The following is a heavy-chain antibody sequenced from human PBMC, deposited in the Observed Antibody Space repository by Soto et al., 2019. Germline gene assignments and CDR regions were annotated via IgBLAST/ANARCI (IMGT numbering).Heavy chain of an antibody. CDR1: GGTFSSYA. J-gene: IGHJ6*02. V-gene: IGHV1-69*06. Sequence: SVKVSCKASGGTFSSYAISWVRQAPGQGLEWMGGIIPIFGTANYAQKFQGRVTITADKSTSTAYMELSSLRSEDTAVYYCASAKVIRFLEWLTSYYYYGMDVWGQGTTVTVAS. CDR2: IIPIFGTA. CDR3: ASAKVIRFLEWLTSYYYYGMDV. D-gene: IGHD3-3*01.